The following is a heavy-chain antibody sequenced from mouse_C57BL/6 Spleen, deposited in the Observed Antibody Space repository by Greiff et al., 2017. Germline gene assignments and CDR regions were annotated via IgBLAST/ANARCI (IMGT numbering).Heavy chain of an antibody. CDR2: ISDGGSYT. CDR3: ARDSYYDSSSFYAMDY. D-gene: IGHD1-1*01. Sequence: EVQLQESGGGLVKPGGSLKLSCAASGFTFSSYAMSWVRPTPEKRLEWVATISDGGSYTYYPDNVKGRFTISRDNAKNNLYLQMSHLKSEDTAMYYCARDSYYDSSSFYAMDYWGQGTSVTVSS. V-gene: IGHV5-4*01. CDR1: GFTFSSYA. J-gene: IGHJ4*01.